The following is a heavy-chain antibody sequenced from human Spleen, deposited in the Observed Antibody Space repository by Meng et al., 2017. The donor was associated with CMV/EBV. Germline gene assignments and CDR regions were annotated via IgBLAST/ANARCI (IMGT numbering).Heavy chain of an antibody. CDR1: GYTFTGYY. CDR2: MNPNSGNT. J-gene: IGHJ4*02. CDR3: ARVGKPYCTNGVCCNFDY. V-gene: IGHV1-8*02. Sequence: ASVKVSCKASGYTFTGYYIHWVRQATGQGLEWMGWMNPNSGNTGYAQKFQGRVTMTRNTSISTAYMELSSLRSEDTAVYYCARVGKPYCTNGVCCNFDYWGQGTLVTVSS. D-gene: IGHD2-8*01.